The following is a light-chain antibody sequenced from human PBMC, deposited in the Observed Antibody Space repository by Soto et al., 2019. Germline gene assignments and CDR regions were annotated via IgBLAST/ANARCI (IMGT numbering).Light chain of an antibody. Sequence: QSALTQPASVSGSPGQSITISCTGTSSDVGGYNYVSWYQQHPGKAPKLMIYDVSNRPSGVSNRFSGSKSGNTASLTISGLPAEDEADYYCSSYSSSRTRVFGGGTKLTLL. CDR3: SSYSSSRTRV. CDR1: SSDVGGYNY. CDR2: DVS. J-gene: IGLJ2*01. V-gene: IGLV2-14*01.